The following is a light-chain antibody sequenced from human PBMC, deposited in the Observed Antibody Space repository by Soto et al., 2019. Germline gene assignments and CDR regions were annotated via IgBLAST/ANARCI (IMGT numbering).Light chain of an antibody. CDR1: QGISNF. J-gene: IGKJ4*01. CDR2: AAS. V-gene: IGKV1-27*01. Sequence: DIQMTQSPSSLSASVGDRVTITCRASQGISNFLAWYQHKPGKVPKLLIYAASTLQPGVPSRFSGSGSGTDFTLTISSLQPEDVATYYCQKYKSAPSLTFGGGTKVEIK. CDR3: QKYKSAPSLT.